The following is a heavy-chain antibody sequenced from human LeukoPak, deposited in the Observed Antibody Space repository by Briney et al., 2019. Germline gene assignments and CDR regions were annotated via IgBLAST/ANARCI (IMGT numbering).Heavy chain of an antibody. J-gene: IGHJ4*02. CDR1: GASMSSYF. Sequence: SETLSLTCTVSGASMSSYFWSWIRQPAGKGLEWIGRLSTSGSTGYNPSLKSRVTMSVDTSKNHFSLKLTSVTAADTAVYHCARGYFDGSGYYFTLQYWGQGILVTVSS. V-gene: IGHV4-4*07. D-gene: IGHD3-22*01. CDR3: ARGYFDGSGYYFTLQY. CDR2: LSTSGST.